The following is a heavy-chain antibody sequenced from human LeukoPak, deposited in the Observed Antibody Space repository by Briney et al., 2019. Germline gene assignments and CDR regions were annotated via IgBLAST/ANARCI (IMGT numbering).Heavy chain of an antibody. CDR2: ISYDGSNK. CDR3: TTNLERGGYSYGWGSN. CDR1: GFTFSSYA. Sequence: GGSLRLSCAASGFTFSSYAMHWVRQAPGKGLEWVAVISYDGSNKYYADSVKGRFTISRDNSKNTLYLQMNSLRAEDTAVYYCTTNLERGGYSYGWGSNWGQGTLVTVSS. J-gene: IGHJ4*02. D-gene: IGHD5-18*01. V-gene: IGHV3-30-3*01.